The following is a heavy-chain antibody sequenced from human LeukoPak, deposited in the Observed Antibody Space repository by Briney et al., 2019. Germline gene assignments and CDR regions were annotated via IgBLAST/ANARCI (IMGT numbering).Heavy chain of an antibody. D-gene: IGHD3-10*01. V-gene: IGHV3-23*01. CDR3: AKKETMVRGVPYYYDF. Sequence: PGGSLRLSCAASGFTFSSYAMSCVREAPGEGVEWGSAISGSGGSTYYADSVKGRFTISRDNSKNTLYLQMNSLRGEDTAVYYCAKKETMVRGVPYYYDFWGQGTLVTVSS. CDR1: GFTFSSYA. CDR2: ISGSGGST. J-gene: IGHJ4*02.